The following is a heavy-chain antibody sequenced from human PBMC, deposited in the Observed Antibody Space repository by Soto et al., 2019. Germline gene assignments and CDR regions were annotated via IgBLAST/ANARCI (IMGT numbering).Heavy chain of an antibody. D-gene: IGHD6-19*01. J-gene: IGHJ4*02. CDR1: GFTFSSHS. CDR3: AIILAGRHYY. Sequence: PGGSLRLSCAASGFTFSSHSMSWVRQAPGKGLEWVSSISSGGSGIYYADSLKGRFTISRDNAKNSLYLQMNSLRAEDTAVYDGAIILAGRHYYWGQRTLVPVSS. V-gene: IGHV3-21*04. CDR2: ISSGGSGI.